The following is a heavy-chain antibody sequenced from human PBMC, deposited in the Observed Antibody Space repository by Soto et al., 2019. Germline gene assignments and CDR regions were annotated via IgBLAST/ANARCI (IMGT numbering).Heavy chain of an antibody. J-gene: IGHJ6*02. CDR2: ISAYNGNT. D-gene: IGHD3-16*02. Sequence: GSVKVSCKASGYTLTSYGISWVRQAPGQGLEWMGWISAYNGNTNYAQKLQGRVTMTTDTSTSTAYMELRSLRSDDTAVYYCARGSRREELSCMDVWGQGTTVTAP. CDR1: GYTLTSYG. V-gene: IGHV1-18*01. CDR3: ARGSRREELSCMDV.